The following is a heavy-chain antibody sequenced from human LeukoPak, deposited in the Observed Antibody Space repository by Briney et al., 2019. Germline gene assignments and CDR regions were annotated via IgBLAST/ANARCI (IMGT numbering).Heavy chain of an antibody. Sequence: GGSLRLSCAASGFTFSSYSMNWVRQAPGKGLEWVSSISSSNSYIYYTDSVKGRFTISRDNAKNSLYLQMNSLRAEDTAVYYCASPYSSRWYELCYWGQGTLVTVSS. D-gene: IGHD6-13*01. CDR1: GFTFSSYS. J-gene: IGHJ4*02. CDR2: ISSSNSYI. V-gene: IGHV3-21*01. CDR3: ASPYSSRWYELCY.